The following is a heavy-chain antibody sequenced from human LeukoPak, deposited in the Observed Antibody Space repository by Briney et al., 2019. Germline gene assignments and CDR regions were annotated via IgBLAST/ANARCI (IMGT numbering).Heavy chain of an antibody. D-gene: IGHD3-3*02. V-gene: IGHV1-3*01. CDR2: INAGNGNT. J-gene: IGHJ6*04. CDR1: GYTFTSYA. Sequence: GASVKVSCKASGYTFTSYAMHWVRQAPGQRLEWMGWINAGNGNTKHSQKFQGRVTITRDTSASTAYMELSSLRSEDTAVYYCARGYIRGYYGMDVWGKGTTVTVSS. CDR3: ARGYIRGYYGMDV.